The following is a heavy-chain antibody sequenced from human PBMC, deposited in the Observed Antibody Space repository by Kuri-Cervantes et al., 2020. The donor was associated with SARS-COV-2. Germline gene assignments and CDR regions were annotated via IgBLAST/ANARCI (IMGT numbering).Heavy chain of an antibody. CDR3: ARKTRGTFHLDY. D-gene: IGHD1-26*01. Sequence: ASVKVSCKASVYTFTGYDINWVRQAPGQGLEWVGWMNPKIDISGSVKKFQGRVTMTRDTSTNTAYMELTSLGYQGTAVYYCARKTRGTFHLDYWGPGTPVTVSS. J-gene: IGHJ4*02. CDR1: VYTFTGYD. CDR2: MNPKIDIS. V-gene: IGHV1-8*01.